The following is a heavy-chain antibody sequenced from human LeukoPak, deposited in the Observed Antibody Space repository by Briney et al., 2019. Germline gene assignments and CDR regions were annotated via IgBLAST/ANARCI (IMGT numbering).Heavy chain of an antibody. CDR2: ISGSGGST. J-gene: IGHJ4*02. V-gene: IGHV3-23*01. Sequence: GGSLRLSSAASGFTFSSYAMSWVRQAPGKGLEWVSAISGSGGSTYYADSVKGRFTISRDNSKNTLYLQMNSLRAEDTAVYYCAKGRQFSGYSDYWGQGTLVTVSS. D-gene: IGHD3-22*01. CDR1: GFTFSSYA. CDR3: AKGRQFSGYSDY.